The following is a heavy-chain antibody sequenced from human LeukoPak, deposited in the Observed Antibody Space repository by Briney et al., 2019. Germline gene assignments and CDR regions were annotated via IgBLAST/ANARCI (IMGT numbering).Heavy chain of an antibody. V-gene: IGHV4-4*07. D-gene: IGHD2/OR15-2a*01. CDR3: ARSPAPYFFDH. CDR1: AGSISTYY. J-gene: IGHJ4*02. CDR2: IYTSGST. Sequence: SETLSLTCTVSAGSISTYYWSWTRQPPGKGLEWIGRIYTSGSTNYNPSLKSRVTISVDNSKNQFSLELSSVTAADTAVYFCARSPAPYFFDHLGQGTLVAVSS.